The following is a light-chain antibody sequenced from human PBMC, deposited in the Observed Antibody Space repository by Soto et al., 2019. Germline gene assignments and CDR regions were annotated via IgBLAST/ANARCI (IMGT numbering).Light chain of an antibody. Sequence: QSALTQPASVSRSPGQSITISCTGTSSDVGCYNYVSWYQQHPGKAPKLMIYDVSNRPSGVSYRFSGSKSGNTSSLTISGLQDEDEADYYCSSYTSSSTRVFGTGTKVTVL. CDR3: SSYTSSSTRV. V-gene: IGLV2-14*01. CDR2: DVS. CDR1: SSDVGCYNY. J-gene: IGLJ1*01.